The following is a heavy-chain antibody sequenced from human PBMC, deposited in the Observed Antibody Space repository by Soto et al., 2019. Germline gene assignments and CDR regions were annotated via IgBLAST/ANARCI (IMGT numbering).Heavy chain of an antibody. CDR1: GFTFSSYA. CDR3: AKDGFGGACDY. D-gene: IGHD3-3*01. J-gene: IGHJ4*02. V-gene: IGHV3-23*01. CDR2: ISGSGTNI. Sequence: EVQLLESGGGFAQPGGSLRLSCAASGFTFSSYAMHWVRQAPGRGLEWVSTISGSGTNIYYADSVQGRFTISRDNSQNTLFLQMTSLRVDDAATYYCAKDGFGGACDYWGQGTHVTVSS.